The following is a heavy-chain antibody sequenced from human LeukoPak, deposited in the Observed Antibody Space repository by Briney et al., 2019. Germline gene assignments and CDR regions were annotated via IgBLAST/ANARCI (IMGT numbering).Heavy chain of an antibody. D-gene: IGHD3-22*01. CDR3: ARRGYYYDSSGQNNN. Sequence: KPSETLSLTCTVSGYSISSGYYWGWIRQPPGKGLEWIGSIYYSGSTYYNPSLKSRVTISVDTSKNQFSLKLSSVTAADTAVYYCARRGYYYDSSGQNNNWGQGTLVTVSS. V-gene: IGHV4-38-2*02. CDR2: IYYSGST. CDR1: GYSISSGYY. J-gene: IGHJ4*02.